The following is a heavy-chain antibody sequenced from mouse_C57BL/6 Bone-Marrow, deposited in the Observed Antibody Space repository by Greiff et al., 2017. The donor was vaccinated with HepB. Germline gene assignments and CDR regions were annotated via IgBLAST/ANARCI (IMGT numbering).Heavy chain of an antibody. CDR3: ARRNDYDDPYWYFDV. CDR2: ISNLAYSI. V-gene: IGHV5-15*01. CDR1: GFTFSDYG. Sequence: EVQGVESGGGLVQPGGSLKLSCAASGFTFSDYGMAWVRQAPRKGPEWVAFISNLAYSIYYADTVTGRFTISRENAKNTLYLEMSSLRSEDTAMYYCARRNDYDDPYWYFDVWGTGTTVTVSS. D-gene: IGHD2-4*01. J-gene: IGHJ1*03.